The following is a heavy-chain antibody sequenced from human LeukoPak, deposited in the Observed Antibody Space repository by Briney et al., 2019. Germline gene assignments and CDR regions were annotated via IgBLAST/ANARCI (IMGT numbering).Heavy chain of an antibody. CDR2: ISGSGGST. CDR3: AKDTTTSRRGFDY. CDR1: GFTFSSYA. D-gene: IGHD3-10*01. V-gene: IGHV3-23*01. Sequence: GGSLRLSCAASGFTFSSYAMSWVRQAPGKGLERVSAISGSGGSTYYADSVKGRFTISRDNSKNTLYLQMNNLRAEDTAVFYCAKDTTTSRRGFDYWGQGILVTVSS. J-gene: IGHJ4*02.